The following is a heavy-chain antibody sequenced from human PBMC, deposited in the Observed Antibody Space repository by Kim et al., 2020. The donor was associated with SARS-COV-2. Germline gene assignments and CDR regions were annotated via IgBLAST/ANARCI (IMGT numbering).Heavy chain of an antibody. CDR1: GYSFTSYW. Sequence: GESLKISCKGSGYSFTSYWIGWVRQMPGKGLEWMGIIYPGDSDTRYSASFQGQVTISADKSISTAYLQWSSLKASDTDIYYCARAYCSSTSCYPVDYWGQGTLVTVST. J-gene: IGHJ4*02. CDR2: IYPGDSDT. V-gene: IGHV5-51*01. D-gene: IGHD2-2*01. CDR3: ARAYCSSTSCYPVDY.